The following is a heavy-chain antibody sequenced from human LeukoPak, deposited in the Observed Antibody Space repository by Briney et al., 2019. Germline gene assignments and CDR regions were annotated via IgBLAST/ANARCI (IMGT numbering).Heavy chain of an antibody. J-gene: IGHJ4*02. CDR3: ARHSRDIEQWSLVDY. D-gene: IGHD5-12*01. V-gene: IGHV5-10-1*01. CDR1: GCSFTNYW. Sequence: GESLKISCKGSGCSFTNYWINWVRQMPGKGLEWMGKIDPSDSFTDYSPSFQGHVTISADKSVSTAYLQWSSLKASDTAIYYCARHSRDIEQWSLVDYWGQGTRITVPS. CDR2: IDPSDSFT.